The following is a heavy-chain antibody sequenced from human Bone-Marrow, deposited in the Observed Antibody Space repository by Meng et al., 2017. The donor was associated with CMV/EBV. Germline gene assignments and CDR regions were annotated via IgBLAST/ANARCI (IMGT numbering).Heavy chain of an antibody. D-gene: IGHD4-23*01. Sequence: GSLRLSCAVYGGSFSGYYWSWIRQPPGKGLEWIGEINHSGSTNYNPSLKSRVTISVGTSKNQFSLKLSSVTAADTAVYYCAREKGNYGGAYNWFDPWGQGTLVTVSS. CDR2: INHSGST. V-gene: IGHV4-34*01. CDR3: AREKGNYGGAYNWFDP. J-gene: IGHJ5*02. CDR1: GGSFSGYY.